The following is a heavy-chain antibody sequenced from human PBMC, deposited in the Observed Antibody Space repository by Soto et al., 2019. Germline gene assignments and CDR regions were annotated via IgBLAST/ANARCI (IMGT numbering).Heavy chain of an antibody. D-gene: IGHD2-15*01. V-gene: IGHV4-31*03. Sequence: SETLSLTCTVSGGSISSGGYYWIWIRQHPGKGLEWIGYIYYSGSTYYNPSPKSRVTISVDTSKNQFSLKLSSVTAADTAVYYCARVMRSGGSSDFDYWGQGTLVTVSS. CDR2: IYYSGST. CDR3: ARVMRSGGSSDFDY. J-gene: IGHJ4*02. CDR1: GGSISSGGYY.